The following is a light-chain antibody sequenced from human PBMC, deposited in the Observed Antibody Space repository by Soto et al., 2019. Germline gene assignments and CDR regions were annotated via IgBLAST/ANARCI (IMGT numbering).Light chain of an antibody. CDR1: QSVSSDY. Sequence: EIVLTQFPGTLSLSPGERATLSCRASQSVSSDYLAWYQQKPGQTPKVLIYRASSRATGIPDRFSGSGSGTDFTLTISRLEPEDFAVYYCQQYGSSPLTFGGGTKVEIK. V-gene: IGKV3-20*01. CDR2: RAS. J-gene: IGKJ4*01. CDR3: QQYGSSPLT.